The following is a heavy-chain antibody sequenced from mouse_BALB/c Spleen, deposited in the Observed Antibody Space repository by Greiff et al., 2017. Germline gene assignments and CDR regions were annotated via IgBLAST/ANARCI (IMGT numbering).Heavy chain of an antibody. CDR2: ISSGGGST. Sequence: EVQRVESGGGLVKPGGSLKLSCAASGFAFSSYDMSWVRQTPEKRLEWVAYISSGGGSTYYPDTVKGRFTISRDNAKNTLYLQMSSLKSEDTAMYYCARHLGGFAYWGQGTLGTVSA. D-gene: IGHD1-1*02. CDR1: GFAFSSYD. CDR3: ARHLGGFAY. V-gene: IGHV5-12-1*01. J-gene: IGHJ3*01.